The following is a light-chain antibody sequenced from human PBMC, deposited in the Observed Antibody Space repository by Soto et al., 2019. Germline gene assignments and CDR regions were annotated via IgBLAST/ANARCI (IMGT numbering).Light chain of an antibody. Sequence: QSALTQPASVSGSPGQSITISCTGTSRDVGGYNYVSWHQQHPGKAPKVIITEVSNRPSGVSNRFSGSKSGNTASLTISGLQAEDEADYYCCSYTSRTTYVFGTGTKLTVL. CDR2: EVS. J-gene: IGLJ1*01. CDR3: CSYTSRTTYV. V-gene: IGLV2-14*01. CDR1: SRDVGGYNY.